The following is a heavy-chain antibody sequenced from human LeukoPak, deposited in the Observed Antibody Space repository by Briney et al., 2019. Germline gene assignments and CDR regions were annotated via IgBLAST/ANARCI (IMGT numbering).Heavy chain of an antibody. CDR1: GGSISAYY. CDR2: IYYSGST. V-gene: IGHV4-59*01. D-gene: IGHD6-19*01. CDR3: ARSAFNGWQYCFDY. J-gene: IGHJ4*02. Sequence: SEPLSLTCTVSGGSISAYYGSWIRQDPGKGGQWVGYIYYSGSTNYNPSLKSRVTMSIDTSKNQFSLKLTSVTAADTAVYYCARSAFNGWQYCFDYWGQGTLVTVSS.